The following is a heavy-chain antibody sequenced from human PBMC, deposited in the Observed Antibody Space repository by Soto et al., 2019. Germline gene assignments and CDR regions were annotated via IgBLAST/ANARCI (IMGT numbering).Heavy chain of an antibody. CDR2: INAGNGNT. V-gene: IGHV1-3*01. Sequence: QVQLVQSGAEVKKPGASVKVSCKASGYTFTSYAMHWVRQAPGQRLEWMGWINAGNGNTKYSQKFQGRVTITRDTSASTAYMELSSLRSEDTAVYYCARDLTPTRFSAYFDHWGQGTLVTVSS. CDR3: ARDLTPTRFSAYFDH. J-gene: IGHJ4*02. CDR1: GYTFTSYA. D-gene: IGHD3-3*02.